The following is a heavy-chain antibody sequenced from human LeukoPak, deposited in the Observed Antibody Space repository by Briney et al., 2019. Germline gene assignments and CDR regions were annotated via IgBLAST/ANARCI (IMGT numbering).Heavy chain of an antibody. D-gene: IGHD6-13*01. CDR3: ARVIAAAGTYDYYYMDV. J-gene: IGHJ6*03. CDR1: GYTFTGYY. CDR2: INPNSGGT. V-gene: IGHV1-2*02. Sequence: ASVKVSCKASGYTFTGYYMHWVRQAPGQGLEWMGWINPNSGGTNYAQKFQGRVTMTRDTSIGTAYMELSRLRSDDTAVYYCARVIAAAGTYDYYYMDVWGKGTTVTVSS.